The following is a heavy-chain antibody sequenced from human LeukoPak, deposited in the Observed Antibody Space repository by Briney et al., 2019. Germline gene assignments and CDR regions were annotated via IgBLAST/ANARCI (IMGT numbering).Heavy chain of an antibody. CDR3: AREESYYYYYYGMDV. J-gene: IGHJ6*02. Sequence: SETLSLTCTVSGGSISSYYWSWIRQPPGKGLEWIGYIYYSGSTNYNPSLKSRVTISVDMSKNQFSLNLSSVTAADTAVYYCAREESYYYYYYGMDVWGQGTTVTVSS. CDR1: GGSISSYY. CDR2: IYYSGST. D-gene: IGHD1-26*01. V-gene: IGHV4-59*12.